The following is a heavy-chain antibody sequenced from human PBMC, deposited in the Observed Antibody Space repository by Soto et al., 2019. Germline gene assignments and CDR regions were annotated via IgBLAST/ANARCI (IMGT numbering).Heavy chain of an antibody. J-gene: IGHJ5*02. D-gene: IGHD4-17*01. CDR1: HATFTGYT. V-gene: IGHV1-18*04. Sequence: QVHLVQSETEVKEPGASVTVSCKTSHATFTGYTINWVRQAPGQGLEWLGWISSLSGNTYYARDFQGRLTMTTNTSATIAYMELRRLRSDDAAVYFCARGTVTSGRWFGPWGQGTLVTVSS. CDR2: ISSLSGNT. CDR3: ARGTVTSGRWFGP.